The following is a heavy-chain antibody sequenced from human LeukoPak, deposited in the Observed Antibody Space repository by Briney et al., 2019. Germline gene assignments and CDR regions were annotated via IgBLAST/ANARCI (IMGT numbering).Heavy chain of an antibody. J-gene: IGHJ4*02. CDR1: GGTFSNYA. CDR2: IIPFLDKA. D-gene: IGHD3-22*01. CDR3: AGTYDSSGYYLPYFDY. V-gene: IGHV1-69*04. Sequence: SVKVSCKASGGTFSNYAISWVRQAPGQGLEWMGRIIPFLDKADYAQKFQGRVTITADKSTSTAYMELSSLRSEDTAVYYCAGTYDSSGYYLPYFDYCGQGTLLSGSS.